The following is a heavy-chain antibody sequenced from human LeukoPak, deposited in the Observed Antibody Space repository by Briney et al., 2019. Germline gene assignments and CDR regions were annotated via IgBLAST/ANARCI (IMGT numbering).Heavy chain of an antibody. CDR1: GFTVSSNY. V-gene: IGHV3-53*01. Sequence: GGSLRLSCAASGFTVSSNYMSWVRQAPGKGLEWVSVIYSGGSTYYADSVKGRFTISRDNSKNTLYLQMNSLRAEDTAVYYCARVKAGYYYYMDVWGKGTTVTVSS. CDR2: IYSGGST. CDR3: ARVKAGYYYYMDV. J-gene: IGHJ6*03. D-gene: IGHD3-10*01.